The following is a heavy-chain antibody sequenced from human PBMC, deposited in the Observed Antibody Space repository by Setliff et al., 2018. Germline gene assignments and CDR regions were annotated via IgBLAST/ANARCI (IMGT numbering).Heavy chain of an antibody. J-gene: IGHJ4*02. CDR2: ISYSGST. Sequence: SETLSLTCTVAGGSISSSYWSWIRQPPGKGLEWIGYISYSGSTNYNPSLKSRVTISVDTSKNQFSLKLSSVTAADTAVYYRARTDYYGSGSFGYFDYWGQGTLVTVSS. CDR1: GGSISSSY. V-gene: IGHV4-59*01. CDR3: ARTDYYGSGSFGYFDY. D-gene: IGHD3-10*01.